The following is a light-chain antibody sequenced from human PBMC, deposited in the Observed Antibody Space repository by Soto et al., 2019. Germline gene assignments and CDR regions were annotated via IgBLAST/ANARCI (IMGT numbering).Light chain of an antibody. J-gene: IGKJ4*01. CDR2: AAS. V-gene: IGKV1-27*01. CDR3: QKFNAVPT. CDR1: QAINNY. Sequence: DIQMTQSPSSISASVGDRVNNTCRASQAINNYLAWYQQKPGKVPTLLISAASTLQSGVPSRFSGSGSGTDFTLTIISLQPEDVATYYCQKFNAVPTFGGGTKVEI.